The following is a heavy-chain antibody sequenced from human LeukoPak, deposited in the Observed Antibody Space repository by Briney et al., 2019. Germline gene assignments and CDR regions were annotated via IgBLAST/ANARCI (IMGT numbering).Heavy chain of an antibody. J-gene: IGHJ6*04. D-gene: IGHD3-10*02. Sequence: GRTQRLSREASAFTFNRYEMNWVRQAPGKRLEWVSYISSSGSTIYYADSVKGRFTISRDNAKNSLYLQMNSLRAEDTAVYYCAELGITMIGGVWGKGTTVTISS. CDR1: AFTFNRYE. CDR2: ISSSGSTI. V-gene: IGHV3-48*03. CDR3: AELGITMIGGV.